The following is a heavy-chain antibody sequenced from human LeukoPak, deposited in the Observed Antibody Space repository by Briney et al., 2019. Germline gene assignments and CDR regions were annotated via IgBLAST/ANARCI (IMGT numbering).Heavy chain of an antibody. CDR3: ARDSIAGNSFYFYFMDV. J-gene: IGHJ6*03. V-gene: IGHV1-18*01. CDR2: ISPYNGNV. Sequence: GPSVKVSCKASGYTFTSYGFSWVRQAPGQGLEWMGWISPYNGNVKYAQRLQGRVSMTTDTSTSTVYMELRSLKSEDTAVYYCARDSIAGNSFYFYFMDVWGKGTTVTVSS. D-gene: IGHD1-20*01. CDR1: GYTFTSYG.